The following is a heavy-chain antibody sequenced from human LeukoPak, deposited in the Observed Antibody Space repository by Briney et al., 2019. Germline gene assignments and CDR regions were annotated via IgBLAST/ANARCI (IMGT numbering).Heavy chain of an antibody. Sequence: GGSLRLPCAASGFTFTAYAMSWFRQTPGKGLEWVGNIHQDGSVTNYVDAVKGRFTISRDNARNSVFLQLNSLRAEDTALYYCARGRGWVDHWGQGTLVTVSS. V-gene: IGHV3-7*01. CDR2: IHQDGSVT. CDR1: GFTFTAYA. CDR3: ARGRGWVDH. D-gene: IGHD3-16*01. J-gene: IGHJ4*02.